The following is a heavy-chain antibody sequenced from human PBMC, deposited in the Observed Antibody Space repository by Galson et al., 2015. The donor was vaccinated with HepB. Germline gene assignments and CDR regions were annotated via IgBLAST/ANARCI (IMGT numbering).Heavy chain of an antibody. J-gene: IGHJ4*02. Sequence: ETLSLTCTVSGGSISSYYWSWIRQPPGKGLEWIGYIYYSGSTNYNPSLKSRVTISVDTSKNQFSLKLSSVTAADTAVYYCATYRGSGSYWNLDYWGQGTLVTVSS. D-gene: IGHD1-26*01. V-gene: IGHV4-59*08. CDR1: GGSISSYY. CDR2: IYYSGST. CDR3: ATYRGSGSYWNLDY.